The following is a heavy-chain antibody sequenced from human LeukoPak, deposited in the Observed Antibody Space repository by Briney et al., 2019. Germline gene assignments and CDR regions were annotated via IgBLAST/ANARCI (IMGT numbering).Heavy chain of an antibody. CDR3: ARDRSGYGNYFDF. V-gene: IGHV1-69*06. J-gene: IGHJ4*02. CDR1: GDTFINYA. CDR2: ITKFGST. Sequence: SVKVSCKASGDTFINYAISWVRLAPGQGLEWMGAITKFGSTNYAHNFVGRVTMTADKSTSTAFMELSSLKSDDTAVYYCARDRSGYGNYFDFWGQGTLVTVSS. D-gene: IGHD5-18*01.